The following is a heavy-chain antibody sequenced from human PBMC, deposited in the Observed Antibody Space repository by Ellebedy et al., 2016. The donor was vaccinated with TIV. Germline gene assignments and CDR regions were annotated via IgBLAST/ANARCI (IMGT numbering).Heavy chain of an antibody. Sequence: ASVKVSXXASGGTSNIYVLNWVRQAPGQRPEWMGWINTGNGNTKYSQKFQGRITITRDTSATTAYMELSGLMSEDTAVYYCATREWQDPMDVWGQGTTVTVSS. J-gene: IGHJ6*02. V-gene: IGHV1-3*04. D-gene: IGHD3-3*01. CDR1: GGTSNIYV. CDR2: INTGNGNT. CDR3: ATREWQDPMDV.